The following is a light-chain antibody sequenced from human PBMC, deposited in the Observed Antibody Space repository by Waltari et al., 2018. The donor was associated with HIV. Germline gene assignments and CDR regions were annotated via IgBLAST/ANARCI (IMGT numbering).Light chain of an antibody. Sequence: EIVLTQSPGTLSLSPGERAALSCRASQSVTSNYLAWYQQKPGRAPMLLISGASNRASGMPDRFSGSGAGTDFTLTISRLEPEDFAVYYCQQYGTSQWTFGRGTKVEI. CDR3: QQYGTSQWT. CDR1: QSVTSNY. CDR2: GAS. V-gene: IGKV3-20*01. J-gene: IGKJ1*01.